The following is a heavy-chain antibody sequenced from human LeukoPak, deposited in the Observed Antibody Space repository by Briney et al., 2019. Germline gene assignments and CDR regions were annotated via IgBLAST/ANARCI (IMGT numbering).Heavy chain of an antibody. CDR3: ATERDRSWTFDS. Sequence: PGGSLRLSCAASGFSFSTYAMHWVRQAPGKGLDWVAMIWSDGSNQYYADSVKGRFTISRDNSKNTLYLQMNSLRAEDTAVYYCATERDRSWTFDSWGQGTLVTVSS. V-gene: IGHV3-33*01. D-gene: IGHD6-13*01. CDR2: IWSDGSNQ. CDR1: GFSFSTYA. J-gene: IGHJ4*02.